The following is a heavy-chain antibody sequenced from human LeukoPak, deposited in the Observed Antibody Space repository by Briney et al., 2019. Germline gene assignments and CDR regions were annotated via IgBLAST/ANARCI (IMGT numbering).Heavy chain of an antibody. J-gene: IGHJ4*02. CDR2: IYSSGST. CDR3: AGFAYCGGHCWYYFDY. V-gene: IGHV4-59*01. D-gene: IGHD2-21*02. CDR1: GGSISSYY. Sequence: SETLSLTCTVSGGSISSYYWSWIRQPPGKGLEWIGYIYSSGSTNYNPSLKSRVTISVDTSKNQFSLKLSSVTAADTAVYYCAGFAYCGGHCWYYFDYWGQGSLVTVSS.